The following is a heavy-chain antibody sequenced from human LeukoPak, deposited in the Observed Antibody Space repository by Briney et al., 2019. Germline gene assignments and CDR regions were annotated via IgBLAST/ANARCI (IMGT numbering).Heavy chain of an antibody. CDR1: GFTFSSYW. J-gene: IGHJ4*02. D-gene: IGHD7-27*01. CDR2: INSDGSST. Sequence: HAGGSLRLSCAASGFTFSSYWMHWVRQAPGKGLVWVSRINSDGSSTSYADSVKGRFTISRDNAKNTLYLQMNSLRAEDTAVYYCAKDGGLWVSAHWGDSWGRGTLVTVSS. V-gene: IGHV3-74*01. CDR3: AKDGGLWVSAHWGDS.